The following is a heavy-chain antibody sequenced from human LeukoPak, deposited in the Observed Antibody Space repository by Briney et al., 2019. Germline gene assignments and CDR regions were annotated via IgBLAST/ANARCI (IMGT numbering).Heavy chain of an antibody. CDR2: VSYSGST. CDR1: GDSISSYY. D-gene: IGHD5-12*01. CDR3: ARSRASSTLVAFDC. Sequence: PSETLSLTCTVSGDSISSYYWSWIRQPPGKGLEWIEYVSYSGSTNYNPSLKSRVIISLDRSNNQFSLKLNSVTAADTAVYYCARSRASSTLVAFDCWGQGTLVTVSS. J-gene: IGHJ4*02. V-gene: IGHV4-59*08.